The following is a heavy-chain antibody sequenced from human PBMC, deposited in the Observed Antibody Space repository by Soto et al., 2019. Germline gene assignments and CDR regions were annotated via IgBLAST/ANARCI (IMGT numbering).Heavy chain of an antibody. J-gene: IGHJ4*02. V-gene: IGHV3-66*01. CDR2: IYSGGST. D-gene: IGHD4-17*01. CDR3: ASLDYGGCFDY. CDR1: GFTVSSNY. Sequence: EVQLVESGGGLVQPGGSLRLSCAASGFTVSSNYMSWVRQAPGKGLEWVSVIYSGGSTYYADSVKGRFTISRDNSQNTLDLQMHSLRGEDTAGYYCASLDYGGCFDYWGQGTLVTVSS.